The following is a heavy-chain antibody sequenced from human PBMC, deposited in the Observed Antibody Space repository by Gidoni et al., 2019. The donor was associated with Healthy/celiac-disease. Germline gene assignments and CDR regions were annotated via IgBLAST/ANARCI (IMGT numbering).Heavy chain of an antibody. CDR3: ALQRTDDNSSGYYYGQIDY. J-gene: IGHJ4*02. CDR1: GFSLSTSGVG. CDR2: IYWDDDK. V-gene: IGHV2-5*02. Sequence: QITLKESGPTLVKPTQTRTLTCTFSGFSLSTSGVGVGWIRQPPGKALEWLALIYWDDDKRYSPSLKSRLTITKVPSKNQVVLTMTNMDPVDTATYYFALQRTDDNSSGYYYGQIDYWGQGTLVTVSS. D-gene: IGHD3-22*01.